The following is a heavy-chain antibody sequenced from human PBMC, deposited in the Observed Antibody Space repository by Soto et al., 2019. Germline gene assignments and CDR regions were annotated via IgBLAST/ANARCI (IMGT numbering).Heavy chain of an antibody. CDR1: VA. D-gene: IGHD3-22*01. Sequence: VAVGWIRQPPGKALEWLGFIYWDDDKRYSPSLKSRLTITKDTSKYQVVLTMTNMDPVDTATYYCAHKGGKYYYDSSGYSYFDYWGQGTLVTVSS. CDR2: IYWDDDK. J-gene: IGHJ4*02. CDR3: AHKGGKYYYDSSGYSYFDY. V-gene: IGHV2-5*02.